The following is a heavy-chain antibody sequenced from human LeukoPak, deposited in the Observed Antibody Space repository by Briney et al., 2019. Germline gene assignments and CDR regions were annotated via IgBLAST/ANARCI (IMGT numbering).Heavy chain of an antibody. Sequence: GGSLRLSCAASGFTFSNYAMNWVRQAPGKGLDWVSSISGSGISTYYADSVKGRFTISRDNSKNTLYLQMNSLRAEDTAVYYCAKPLQTATKYYYFDYWGRGTLVTVSS. CDR1: GFTFSNYA. D-gene: IGHD1-1*01. CDR2: ISGSGIST. CDR3: AKPLQTATKYYYFDY. V-gene: IGHV3-23*01. J-gene: IGHJ4*02.